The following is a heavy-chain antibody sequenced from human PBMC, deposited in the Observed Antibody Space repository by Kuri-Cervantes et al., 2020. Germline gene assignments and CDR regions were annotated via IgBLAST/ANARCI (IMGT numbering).Heavy chain of an antibody. D-gene: IGHD1-26*01. CDR2: INPSGGST. Sequence: ASVKVSCKASGYTFTSYYMHWVRQAPGQGLERMGIINPSGGSTTYAQKFQGRVTMTRDTSTNTVYMELSSPRSEDTAVYYYARARYSGSPYYFDYWGQGTLVTVSS. J-gene: IGHJ4*02. V-gene: IGHV1-46*01. CDR1: GYTFTSYY. CDR3: ARARYSGSPYYFDY.